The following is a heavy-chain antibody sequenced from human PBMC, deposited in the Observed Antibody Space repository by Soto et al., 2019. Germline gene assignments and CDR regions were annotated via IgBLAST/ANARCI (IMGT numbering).Heavy chain of an antibody. J-gene: IGHJ4*02. V-gene: IGHV4-38-2*02. D-gene: IGHD3-16*01. CDR3: ARVAFGPIDY. CDR1: NDSISSGYY. Sequence: SETMSLTRRVSNDSISSGYYLGWIRQSPGEGLEWIVSMYHSGITYYNPSLKSRVTISIDTSKNQFSLKLTSVTSADTAVYFCARVAFGPIDYWGQGTLVTVSS. CDR2: MYHSGIT.